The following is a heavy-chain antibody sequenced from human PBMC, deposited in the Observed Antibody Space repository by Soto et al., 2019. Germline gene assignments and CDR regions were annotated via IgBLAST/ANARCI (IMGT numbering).Heavy chain of an antibody. J-gene: IGHJ3*02. CDR2: ISSSSSTI. D-gene: IGHD5-12*01. CDR3: ARETSIVATTRGAFDI. Sequence: GGSLRLSCAASGFTFSSYSMNWVRQAPGKGLEWVSYISSSSSTIYYADSVKGRFTISRDNAKNSLYLQMNSLRDEDTAVYYCARETSIVATTRGAFDIWGQGTMVTVSS. V-gene: IGHV3-48*02. CDR1: GFTFSSYS.